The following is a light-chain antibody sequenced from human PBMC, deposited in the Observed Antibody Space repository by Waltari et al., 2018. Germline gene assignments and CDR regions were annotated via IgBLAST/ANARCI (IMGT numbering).Light chain of an antibody. CDR2: AAS. J-gene: IGKJ2*01. CDR1: QSISSY. Sequence: DIQMTQSPSSLSASVGDRVTITCRASQSISSYFNWYQQKPGKAPKLLIYAASSLQSGVPSRFRGSGSGTAFTLTISSLQPEDFATYYCQQSYSTPPYTFGQGTKLEIK. V-gene: IGKV1-39*01. CDR3: QQSYSTPPYT.